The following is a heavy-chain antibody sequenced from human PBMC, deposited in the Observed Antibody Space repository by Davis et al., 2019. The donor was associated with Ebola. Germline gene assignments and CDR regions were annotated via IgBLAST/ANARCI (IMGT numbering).Heavy chain of an antibody. J-gene: IGHJ4*02. CDR1: GFTFSDYY. CDR3: ARWRNSTGRFDC. V-gene: IGHV3-11*04. CDR2: ISSSGSTI. Sequence: GESLKISCAASGFTFSDYYMSWIRQAPGKGLEWVSYISSSGSTIYYADSVKGRFTISRDNAEKSLYLQMNSLRVEDTAVYYCARWRNSTGRFDCWGQGTPVTVFS. D-gene: IGHD1-1*01.